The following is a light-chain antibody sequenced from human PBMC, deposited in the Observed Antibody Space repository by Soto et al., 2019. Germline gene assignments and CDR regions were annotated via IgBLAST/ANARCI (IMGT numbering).Light chain of an antibody. CDR1: QSISSW. J-gene: IGKJ1*01. CDR3: QQYNSYWT. V-gene: IGKV1-5*01. CDR2: DAS. Sequence: DIQMTQSPSTLSASLGDRVTITCRASQSISSWLAWYQQKPGKAPKLLIYDASSLESGVPSRFSGSGSGTEFTLTISSLKPDDFATYYRQQYNSYWTFGQGTKVDIK.